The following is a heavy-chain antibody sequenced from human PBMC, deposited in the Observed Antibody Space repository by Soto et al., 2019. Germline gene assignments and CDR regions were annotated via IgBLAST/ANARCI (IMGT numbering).Heavy chain of an antibody. Sequence: QVQLVQSGAEVKKPGSSVKVSCKASGGTFSCYAISWVRQAPGQGLEWMGGIIHIFGTANYAQKVQGRVTINEDESTSTAYMELSRMISEDTAVYYCARGNQLLYGYYYGMDVWGQGTTVTVSS. D-gene: IGHD2-2*02. CDR3: ARGNQLLYGYYYGMDV. J-gene: IGHJ6*02. CDR2: IIHIFGTA. CDR1: GGTFSCYA. V-gene: IGHV1-69*01.